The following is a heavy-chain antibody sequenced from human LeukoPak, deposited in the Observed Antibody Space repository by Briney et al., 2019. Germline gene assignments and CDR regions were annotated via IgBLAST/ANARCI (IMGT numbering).Heavy chain of an antibody. J-gene: IGHJ3*02. D-gene: IGHD1-26*01. CDR3: ARGPVGATNAFHI. CDR2: ISPNSGGT. Sequence: ASVKVSCKASGYTFTSYDINWVRQAPGQGLEWMGRISPNSGGTSYAQKFQGRVTMTRDTSIATAYMELSSLRSDDTAVYYCARGPVGATNAFHIWGQGTLVTVSS. V-gene: IGHV1-2*06. CDR1: GYTFTSYD.